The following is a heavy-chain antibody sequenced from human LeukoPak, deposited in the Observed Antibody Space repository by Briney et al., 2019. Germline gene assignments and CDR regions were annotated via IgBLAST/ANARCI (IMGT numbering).Heavy chain of an antibody. J-gene: IGHJ4*02. CDR3: AKDGPYSSGWSVDY. Sequence: TGGSLRLSCGASGFTFSSYGMHWVRQAPGKGLEWVAVISYDGSNKYYADSVKGRFTISRDNSKNTLYLQMNSLRAEDTAVYYCAKDGPYSSGWSVDYWGQGTLVTVSS. V-gene: IGHV3-30*18. CDR1: GFTFSSYG. D-gene: IGHD6-19*01. CDR2: ISYDGSNK.